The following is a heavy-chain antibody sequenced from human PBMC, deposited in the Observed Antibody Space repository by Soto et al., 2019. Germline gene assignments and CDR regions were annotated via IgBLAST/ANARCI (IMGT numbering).Heavy chain of an antibody. D-gene: IGHD6-6*01. Sequence: SETLSLTCAVYGGSFSGYYWSWIRQPPGKGPEWIGEINHSGSTNYNPSLKSRVTISVDTSKDQFSLKLSSVTAADTAVYYCAREVAARHYYYGMDVWGQGTTVTVSS. CDR1: GGSFSGYY. CDR2: INHSGST. V-gene: IGHV4-34*01. J-gene: IGHJ6*02. CDR3: AREVAARHYYYGMDV.